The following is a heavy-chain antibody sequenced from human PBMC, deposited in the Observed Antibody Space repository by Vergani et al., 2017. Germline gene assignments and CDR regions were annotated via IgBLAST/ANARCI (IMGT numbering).Heavy chain of an antibody. CDR2: IQFDGSNQ. D-gene: IGHD2-21*01. CDR1: GFTLSNYD. Sequence: QVQLVESGGGGVQRGGSLRLSCATSGFTLSNYDMQWIRQGPGKVLEFVAFIQFDGSNQYYADSVKGRFTLSRDFSKNTLYLQMNSLRTDDTETYYCAKHVSDCGIDYWGQGTQVIVSS. J-gene: IGHJ4*02. CDR3: AKHVSDCGIDY. V-gene: IGHV3-30*02.